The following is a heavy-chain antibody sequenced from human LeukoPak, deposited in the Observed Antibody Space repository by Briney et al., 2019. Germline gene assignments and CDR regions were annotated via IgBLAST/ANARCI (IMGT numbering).Heavy chain of an antibody. CDR2: ISSSSSYI. CDR3: AKEQVYYYGSGTNYMDV. CDR1: GFTFSSYS. J-gene: IGHJ6*03. Sequence: PGGSLRLSCAASGFTFSSYSMNWVRQAPGKGLEWVSSISSSSSYIYYADSVKGRFTISRDNAKNSLYLQMNSLRAEDTAVYYCAKEQVYYYGSGTNYMDVWGKGTTVTVSS. V-gene: IGHV3-21*04. D-gene: IGHD3-10*01.